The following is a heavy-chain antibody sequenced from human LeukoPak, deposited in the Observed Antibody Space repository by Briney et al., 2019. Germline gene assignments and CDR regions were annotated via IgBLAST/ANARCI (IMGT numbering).Heavy chain of an antibody. V-gene: IGHV3-23*01. CDR2: IIGSAAIT. J-gene: IGHJ4*01. CDR3: AKYTSGTSYKGLDQ. D-gene: IGHD3-10*01. Sequence: PGGSLRLSCGASGLTVSSYAMSWVRQAPGKGLEWVSTIIGSAAITYYADSVKGRFTISRDDSKNTVYLQMNSLRAEDTAVYSCAKYTSGTSYKGLDQWGHGTLVTVSS. CDR1: GLTVSSYA.